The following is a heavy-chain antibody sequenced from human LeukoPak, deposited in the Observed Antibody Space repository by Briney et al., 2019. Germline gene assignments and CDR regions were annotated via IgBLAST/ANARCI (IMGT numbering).Heavy chain of an antibody. D-gene: IGHD6-6*01. CDR1: GFTFSSYA. V-gene: IGHV3-23*01. Sequence: GGSLRLSCAASGFTFSSYAMNWVRQAPGKGLEWVSGISNSGGSTYYADSVKGRFTISRDNSKNTLYLQMNSLRAEDKAVYYCAKETSSSFDYWGQEALVTVSS. CDR2: ISNSGGST. J-gene: IGHJ4*02. CDR3: AKETSSSFDY.